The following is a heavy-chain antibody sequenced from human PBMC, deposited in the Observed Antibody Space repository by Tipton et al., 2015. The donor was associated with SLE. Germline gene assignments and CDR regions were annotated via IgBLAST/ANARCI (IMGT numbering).Heavy chain of an antibody. CDR1: GFTFSSYA. V-gene: IGHV3-30-3*01. CDR2: ISYDGSNK. D-gene: IGHD3-3*01. J-gene: IGHJ6*02. Sequence: SLRLSCAASGFTFSSYAMHWVRQAPGKGLEWVAVISYDGSNKYYADSVKGRFTISRDNSKNTLYLQMNSLRAEDTAVYYCARNTYYDFWNYYYGMDVWGQGTTVTVSS. CDR3: ARNTYYDFWNYYYGMDV.